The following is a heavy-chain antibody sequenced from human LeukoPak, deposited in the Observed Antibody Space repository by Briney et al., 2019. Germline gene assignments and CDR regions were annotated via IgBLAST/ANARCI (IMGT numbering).Heavy chain of an antibody. Sequence: PGGSLRLSCATSGFTFSTYGMEWVRQAPGKGLEWVAIIFSDGIRKYYADSVKGRFTISRDISRSTLYLEMNSLSAEDMAVYYCARASGPIKKNRFDQWGQGTLVTVSS. D-gene: IGHD1-26*01. J-gene: IGHJ4*02. CDR1: GFTFSTYG. V-gene: IGHV3-30*12. CDR2: IFSDGIRK. CDR3: ARASGPIKKNRFDQ.